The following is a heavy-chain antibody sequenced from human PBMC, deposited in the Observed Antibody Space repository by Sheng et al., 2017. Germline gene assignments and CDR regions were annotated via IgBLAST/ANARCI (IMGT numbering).Heavy chain of an antibody. V-gene: IGHV4-34*01. CDR3: ARGCFTMVRGVIGNYYYGMDV. CDR2: INHSGST. D-gene: IGHD3-10*01. J-gene: IGHJ6*02. Sequence: QVQLQQWGAGLLKPSETLSLTCAVYGGSFSGYYWSWIRQPPGKGLEWIGEINHSGSTNYNPSLKSRVTISVDTSKNQFSLKLSSVTAADTAVYYCARGCFTMVRGVIGNYYYGMDVWGQGTTVTVSS. CDR1: GGSFSGYY.